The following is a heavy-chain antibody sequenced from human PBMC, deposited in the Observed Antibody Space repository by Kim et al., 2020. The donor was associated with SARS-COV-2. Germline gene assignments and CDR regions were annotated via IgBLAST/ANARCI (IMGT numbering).Heavy chain of an antibody. CDR3: ARGGPPSYYYGMDV. J-gene: IGHJ6*02. CDR2: ISSSSTI. CDR1: GFTFSSYS. V-gene: IGHV3-48*02. Sequence: GGSLRLSCAASGFTFSSYSMNWVRQAPGKGLEWVSYISSSSTIYYADSVKGRFTISRDNAKNSLYLQMNSLRDEDTAVYYCARGGPPSYYYGMDVWGQGTTVTVSS.